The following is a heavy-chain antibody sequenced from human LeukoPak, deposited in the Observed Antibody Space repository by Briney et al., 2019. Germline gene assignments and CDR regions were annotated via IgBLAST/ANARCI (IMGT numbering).Heavy chain of an antibody. V-gene: IGHV4-31*03. CDR2: IYYSGST. CDR1: GGSISSGGYY. Sequence: SETLSLTCTVSGGSISSGGYYWSWIRQHPGKGLEWIGYIYYSGSTYYNPSLKSRVTISVDTSKNQFSLKLSSVTAADTAVYYCARGHYYGSGSYYNAFDYWGLGTLVTVSS. D-gene: IGHD3-10*01. CDR3: ARGHYYGSGSYYNAFDY. J-gene: IGHJ4*02.